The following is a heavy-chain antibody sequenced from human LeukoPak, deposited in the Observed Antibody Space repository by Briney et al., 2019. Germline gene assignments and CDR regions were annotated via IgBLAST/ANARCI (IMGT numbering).Heavy chain of an antibody. Sequence: GRSLRLSCAASGFTFSSYGMHWVRQAPGKGLEWVAVIWYGGSNKYYADSVKGRFTISRDNSKNTLYLQMNSLRAEDTAVYYCARSIGYYDSSGYSFTGDYYYGMDVWGQGTTVTVSS. CDR2: IWYGGSNK. CDR1: GFTFSSYG. D-gene: IGHD3-22*01. V-gene: IGHV3-33*01. CDR3: ARSIGYYDSSGYSFTGDYYYGMDV. J-gene: IGHJ6*02.